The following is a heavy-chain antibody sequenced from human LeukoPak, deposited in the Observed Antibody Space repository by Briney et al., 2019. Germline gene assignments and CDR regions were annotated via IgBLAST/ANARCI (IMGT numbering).Heavy chain of an antibody. CDR3: AREGRAVVTDAFDI. CDR2: INAGNDNT. J-gene: IGHJ3*02. CDR1: GYTFTSYA. D-gene: IGHD2-21*02. V-gene: IGHV1-3*01. Sequence: ASVKVSCKASGYTFTSYAMHWVRQAPGQRLEWMGWINAGNDNTKYSQKFQGRVTITRDTSASTAYMELSSLRSEDTAVYYCAREGRAVVTDAFDIWGQGTMVTVSS.